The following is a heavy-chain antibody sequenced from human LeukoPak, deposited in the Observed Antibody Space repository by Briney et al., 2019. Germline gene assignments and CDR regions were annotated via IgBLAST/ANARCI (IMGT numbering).Heavy chain of an antibody. CDR1: GFTFSSYV. Sequence: GGSLRLSRSGSGFTFSSYVMNWVGQAPGKGGEWVSYISRCGDTIYYADSVRGRFTLYRDNATDSLYLERYSLRAEDTAVYYCARVYASPWCDYWRQGALVTVSS. CDR3: ARVYASPWCDY. V-gene: IGHV3-48*03. J-gene: IGHJ4*02. CDR2: ISRCGDTI. D-gene: IGHD2-8*01.